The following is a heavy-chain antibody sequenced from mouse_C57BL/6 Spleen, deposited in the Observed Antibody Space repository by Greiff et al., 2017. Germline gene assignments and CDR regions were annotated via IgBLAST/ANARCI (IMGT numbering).Heavy chain of an antibody. D-gene: IGHD1-1*01. Sequence: VQLQQSGAELARPGASVKLSCKASGYTFTSYGISWVKQRTGQGLEWIGEIYPRSGNTYYNEKFKGKATLTADKSSSTAYMELRSLTSEDSAVYFCARGGLTTVVATYYFDYWGQGTTLTVSS. CDR3: ARGGLTTVVATYYFDY. CDR1: GYTFTSYG. CDR2: IYPRSGNT. V-gene: IGHV1-81*01. J-gene: IGHJ2*01.